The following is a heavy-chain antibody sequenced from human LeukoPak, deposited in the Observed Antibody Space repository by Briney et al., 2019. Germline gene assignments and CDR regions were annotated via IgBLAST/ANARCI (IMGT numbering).Heavy chain of an antibody. J-gene: IGHJ4*02. D-gene: IGHD1-14*01. CDR1: GFTFDDYA. V-gene: IGHV3-9*01. CDR2: ISGDSGSI. CDR3: AKDRRNDFDY. Sequence: GGSLRLSCAASGFTFDDYAMHWVRQAPGKGLEWVSGISGDSGSIGYADSVKGRFTISRDNAKNSLYLQMNSLRAEDTALYYCAKDRRNDFDYWGQGTLVTVSS.